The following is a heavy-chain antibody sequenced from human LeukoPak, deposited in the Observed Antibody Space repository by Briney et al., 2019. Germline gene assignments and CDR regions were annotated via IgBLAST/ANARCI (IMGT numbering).Heavy chain of an antibody. CDR2: INHSGST. CDR3: ARGTGSGTFDY. D-gene: IGHD3-10*01. CDR1: GGSFSGYY. V-gene: IGHV4-34*01. J-gene: IGHJ4*02. Sequence: SETLSLTCAVYGGSFSGYYWSWIRQPPGKGLEWIGEINHSGSTNYNPSLKSRVTISVDTSKNQFSLKLSSVTAADTAVYYCARGTGSGTFDYWGPGTLVTVSS.